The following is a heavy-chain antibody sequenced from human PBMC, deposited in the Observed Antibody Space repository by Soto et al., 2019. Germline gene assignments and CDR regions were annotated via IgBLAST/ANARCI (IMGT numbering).Heavy chain of an antibody. CDR3: ARADGSLLPYFDL. Sequence: EVQLVESGGGLVQPGGSLRLSCAASGFTFSSYDMHWVRQATGKGLEWVSAIGTAGDTYYPGSVKGRFTISRENAKNSLYLQMNSLRAGDTAVYYCARADGSLLPYFDLWGRGTLVTVSS. V-gene: IGHV3-13*01. D-gene: IGHD3-10*01. J-gene: IGHJ2*01. CDR1: GFTFSSYD. CDR2: IGTAGDT.